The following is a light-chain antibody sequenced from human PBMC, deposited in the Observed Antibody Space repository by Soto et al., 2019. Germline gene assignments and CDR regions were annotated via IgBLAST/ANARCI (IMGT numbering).Light chain of an antibody. V-gene: IGKV3-15*01. CDR1: QNISSD. Sequence: EIVMTQSPATLSVSPGERATLSCRASQNISSDLAWYQQKPGQAARLLIYGATTRAAGAPARFSGSGSGTEFTLSISSLQSEDFAVYSCQQYNKWPPVSFGQGTKLEIK. CDR2: GAT. CDR3: QQYNKWPPVS. J-gene: IGKJ2*01.